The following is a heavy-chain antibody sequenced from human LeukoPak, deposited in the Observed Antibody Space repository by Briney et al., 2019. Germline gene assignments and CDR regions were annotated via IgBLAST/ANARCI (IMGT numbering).Heavy chain of an antibody. J-gene: IGHJ4*02. D-gene: IGHD3-22*01. Sequence: SETLSHTCTVSGGSISSSSYYWGWIRQPPGKGLEWIGSIYYSGSTYYNPSLKSRVTISVDTSKNQFSLKLSSVTAADTAVYYCASTKNYYDSSGSEGGDYWGQGTLVTVSS. CDR3: ASTKNYYDSSGSEGGDY. CDR2: IYYSGST. CDR1: GGSISSSSYY. V-gene: IGHV4-39*01.